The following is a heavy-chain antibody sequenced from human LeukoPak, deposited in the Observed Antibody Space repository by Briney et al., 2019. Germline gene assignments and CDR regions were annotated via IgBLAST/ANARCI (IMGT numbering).Heavy chain of an antibody. D-gene: IGHD5-24*01. Sequence: PSETLSLSCTASGDSISSSSYCWGWIRQPPGKGREWIGSIYYSGSTYYNPSLKRLVTISVKTSKTQFSLKLSPVTAEDTAVYYCARQWMATIVPFDYWGQGTLVTVSS. CDR1: GDSISSSSYC. CDR2: IYYSGST. V-gene: IGHV4-39*01. CDR3: ARQWMATIVPFDY. J-gene: IGHJ4*02.